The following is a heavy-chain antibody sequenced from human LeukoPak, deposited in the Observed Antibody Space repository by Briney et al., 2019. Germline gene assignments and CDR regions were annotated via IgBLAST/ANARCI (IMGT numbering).Heavy chain of an antibody. D-gene: IGHD1-26*01. V-gene: IGHV3-48*01. CDR3: ASHHLSPHGIVGATRHGHGDY. J-gene: IGHJ4*02. CDR2: ISSSSSTI. CDR1: GFTFSSYS. Sequence: GGSLRLSCAASGFTFSSYSMNWVRQAPGKGLEWVSYISSSSSTIYYADSVKGRFTISRDNAKNSLYLQMNSLRAEDTAVYYCASHHLSPHGIVGATRHGHGDYWGQGTLVTVSS.